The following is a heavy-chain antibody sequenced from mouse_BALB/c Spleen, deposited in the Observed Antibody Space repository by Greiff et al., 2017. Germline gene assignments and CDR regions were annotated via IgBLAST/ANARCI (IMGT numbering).Heavy chain of an antibody. Sequence: QVQLKESGPELVKPGASVRISCKASGYTFTSYYIHWVKQRPGQGLEWIGWIYPGNVNTKYNEKFKGKATLTADKSSSTAYMQLSSLTSEDSAVYFCARRDYYGSSYFDYWGQGTTLTVSS. CDR2: IYPGNVNT. V-gene: IGHV1S56*01. CDR1: GYTFTSYY. CDR3: ARRDYYGSSYFDY. J-gene: IGHJ2*01. D-gene: IGHD1-1*01.